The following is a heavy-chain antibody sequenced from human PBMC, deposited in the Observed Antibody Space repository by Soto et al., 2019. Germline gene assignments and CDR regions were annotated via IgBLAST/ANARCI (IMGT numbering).Heavy chain of an antibody. D-gene: IGHD6-13*01. CDR1: GGSFSGYY. V-gene: IGHV4-34*01. CDR3: ARWERSSSWFGSKRSPGGFYYYYGMDV. CDR2: INHSGST. J-gene: IGHJ6*02. Sequence: PSETLSLTCAVYGGSFSGYYWSWIRQPPGKGLEWIGEINHSGSTNYNPSLKSRVTISVDTSKNQFSLKLSSVTAADTAVYYCARWERSSSWFGSKRSPGGFYYYYGMDVWGQGTTVTVSS.